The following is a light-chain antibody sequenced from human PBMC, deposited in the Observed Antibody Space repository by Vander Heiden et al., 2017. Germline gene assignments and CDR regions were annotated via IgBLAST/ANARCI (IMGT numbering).Light chain of an antibody. CDR3: AAWDDSLSGYV. J-gene: IGLJ1*01. CDR2: RNN. Sequence: QSVLIQPPSASGTHGQTVTISCSGGSSNIGTNYVYWYQQLPGTAPKLLIYRNNQRPSGVPDRFSGSKSCTSASLAISGLRSEHEADYYCAAWDDSLSGYVFGPGTKGTVL. CDR1: SSNIGTNY. V-gene: IGLV1-47*01.